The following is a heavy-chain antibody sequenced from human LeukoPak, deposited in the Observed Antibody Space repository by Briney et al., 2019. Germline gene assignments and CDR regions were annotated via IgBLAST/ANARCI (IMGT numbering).Heavy chain of an antibody. CDR2: IYHSGST. CDR3: ARAASGTVVVPTFDY. V-gene: IGHV4-30-2*01. Sequence: SQTLSLTCTVSGGSISSGGYYWSWIRQPPGKGLEWIGYIYHSGSTYYNPSLKSRVTISVDRSKNQFSLKLSSVTAADTAVYYCARAASGTVVVPTFDYWGQGTLVTVSS. CDR1: GGSISSGGYY. J-gene: IGHJ4*02. D-gene: IGHD4-23*01.